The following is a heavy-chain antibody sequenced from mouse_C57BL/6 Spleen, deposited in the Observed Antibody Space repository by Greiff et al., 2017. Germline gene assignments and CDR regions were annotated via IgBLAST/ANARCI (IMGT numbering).Heavy chain of an antibody. V-gene: IGHV5-16*01. CDR1: GFTFSDYY. D-gene: IGHD2-1*01. J-gene: IGHJ2*01. Sequence: EVQLVESEGGLVQPGSSMKLSCTASGFTFSDYYMAWVRQVPEKGLEWVANINYDGSSTYYLDSLKSRFIISRDNAANILYLQMSSLKSEDTATYYCARAHYGNYGDYFDYWGQGTTLTVSS. CDR2: INYDGSST. CDR3: ARAHYGNYGDYFDY.